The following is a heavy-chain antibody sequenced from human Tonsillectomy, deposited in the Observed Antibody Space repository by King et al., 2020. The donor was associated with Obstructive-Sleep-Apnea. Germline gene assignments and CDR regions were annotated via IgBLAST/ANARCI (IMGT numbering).Heavy chain of an antibody. V-gene: IGHV3-30-3*01. CDR1: GFTFSSYA. CDR3: ASLVGDYAFDI. Sequence: HVQLVESGGGVVQPGRSLRLSCAASGFTFSSYAMHVVRQAPGKVLELGAVISYDGSNKYFADSVKGRFTISRDNSKNTLYMQMNSLRAEDTAVYYCASLVGDYAFDIWGQGTMVTVSS. CDR2: ISYDGSNK. J-gene: IGHJ3*02. D-gene: IGHD4-17*01.